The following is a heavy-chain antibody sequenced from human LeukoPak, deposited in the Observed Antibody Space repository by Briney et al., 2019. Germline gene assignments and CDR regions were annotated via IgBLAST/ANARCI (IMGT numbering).Heavy chain of an antibody. CDR1: GYSFTTYW. J-gene: IGHJ4*02. Sequence: GESLKISCQGSGYSFTTYWIVWVRQMPGKGLEWMGIIYPGDSHTRYSPSFQGQVTISADRSISTAYLQWSSLKASDTAMYYCARFHATWYGDSWGQGTLVTVSS. CDR3: ARFHATWYGDS. V-gene: IGHV5-51*01. D-gene: IGHD6-13*01. CDR2: IYPGDSHT.